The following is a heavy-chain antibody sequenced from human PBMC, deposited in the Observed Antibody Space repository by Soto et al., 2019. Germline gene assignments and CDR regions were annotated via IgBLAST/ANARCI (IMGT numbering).Heavy chain of an antibody. CDR1: GFSLSNPRMD. Sequence: QVTLKESGPVLVQPTETLTLTCTVSGFSLSNPRMDVSWIRQPPGKPLECLAHFSSDAERSYSESMQSRLTMSTDPSGRQVVLTKTNVDPVDTATYICARLDGDYGYDTRDAWGEGTTVTVS. CDR2: FSSDAER. CDR3: ARLDGDYGYDTRDA. V-gene: IGHV2-26*01. D-gene: IGHD4-17*01. J-gene: IGHJ6*02.